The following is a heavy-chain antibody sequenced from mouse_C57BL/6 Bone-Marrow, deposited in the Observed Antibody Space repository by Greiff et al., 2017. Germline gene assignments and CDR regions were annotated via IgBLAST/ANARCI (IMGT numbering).Heavy chain of an antibody. CDR2: IYPGNSDT. V-gene: IGHV1-5*01. D-gene: IGHD1-1*01. CDR3: TRKEIYYYGSSYAMDY. CDR1: GYTFTSYW. Sequence: VQLQQSGTVLARPGASVKMSCKTSGYTFTSYWMHWVKQRPGQGLEWIGAIYPGNSDTSYNQKFKGKAKLTAVTSASTAYMELSSLTNEDSAVYYCTRKEIYYYGSSYAMDYWGQGTSVTVSS. J-gene: IGHJ4*01.